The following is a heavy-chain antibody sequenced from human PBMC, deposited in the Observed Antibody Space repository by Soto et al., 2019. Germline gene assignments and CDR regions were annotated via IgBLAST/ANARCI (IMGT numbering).Heavy chain of an antibody. Sequence: SETLSLTCAVYGGSVNGYYWNWIRQPPGKGLEWIGEINHTGGTHYNTSLKSRVTMSVDTSKNQFSLRLSSVTAADTAIYYCATRITVFGLLIPPFDPWGQGTQVTVSS. V-gene: IGHV4-34*01. J-gene: IGHJ5*02. CDR3: ATRITVFGLLIPPFDP. CDR1: GGSVNGYY. CDR2: INHTGGT. D-gene: IGHD3-3*01.